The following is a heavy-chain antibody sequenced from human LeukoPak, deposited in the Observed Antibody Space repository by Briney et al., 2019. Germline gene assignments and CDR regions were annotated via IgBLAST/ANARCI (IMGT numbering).Heavy chain of an antibody. CDR1: GFTFSSYG. D-gene: IGHD3-22*01. CDR3: ARKTGGYGPLDY. CDR2: IWYDGSDK. J-gene: IGHJ4*02. V-gene: IGHV3-33*01. Sequence: GGSLRLSCAASGFTFSSYGMHWVRQAPGKGLEWVAAIWYDGSDKYYADSVKGRFTISRDNSKNTLYLQMNSLRAEDTAVYYCARKTGGYGPLDYWGQGTLVTVSS.